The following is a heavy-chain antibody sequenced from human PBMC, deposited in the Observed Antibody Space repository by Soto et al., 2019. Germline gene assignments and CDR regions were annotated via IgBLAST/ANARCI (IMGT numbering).Heavy chain of an antibody. D-gene: IGHD3-3*01. CDR2: IMPIFGRA. CDR3: ARSEEMFNVFWTGMVLYYYFFGLAV. J-gene: IGHJ6*04. V-gene: IGHV1-69*13. CDR1: GGTFSNYA. Sequence: ASVKVSCKASGGTFSNYAFSWVRQAPGQGLEWLGGIMPIFGRADYAQKFRGRVTITADESTTTAYMEVSSLRSEDTAVYYCARSEEMFNVFWTGMVLYYYFFGLAVWGKGTRVTVSS.